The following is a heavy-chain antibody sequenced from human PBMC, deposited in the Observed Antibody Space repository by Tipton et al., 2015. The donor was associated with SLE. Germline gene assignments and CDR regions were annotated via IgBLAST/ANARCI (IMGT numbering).Heavy chain of an antibody. Sequence: VQLVQSGGAVVQPGTSLRLSCAASGFTFRNYWMHWIRQAPGKGLVWVSRINEDGTITSYEDSVKGRFTISRDNAKNILYLQMNSLRVEDTALYFCARGIDPTSSRISDYWGQGTLLSVSS. J-gene: IGHJ4*02. CDR2: INEDGTIT. V-gene: IGHV3-74*02. D-gene: IGHD2-2*01. CDR1: GFTFRNYW. CDR3: ARGIDPTSSRISDY.